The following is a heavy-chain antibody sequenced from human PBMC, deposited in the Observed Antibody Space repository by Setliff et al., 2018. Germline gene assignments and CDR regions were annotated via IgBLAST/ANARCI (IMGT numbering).Heavy chain of an antibody. V-gene: IGHV4-39*07. Sequence: SETLSLTCTVSGGSISSSSYYWGWIRQPPGKGLEWIGSIYYSGSTYYNPSLKSRVTISVDTSKNQFSPKLSSVTAADTAVYYCARRETYYNFWSGYYAYWGQGTLVTVS. CDR1: GGSISSSSYY. J-gene: IGHJ4*02. D-gene: IGHD3-3*01. CDR2: IYYSGST. CDR3: ARRETYYNFWSGYYAY.